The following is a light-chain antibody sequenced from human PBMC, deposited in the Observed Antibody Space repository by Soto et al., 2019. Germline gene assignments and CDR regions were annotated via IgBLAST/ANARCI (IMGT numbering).Light chain of an antibody. J-gene: IGLJ2*01. CDR3: SSYTSSSTYVV. Sequence: QSVPTQPASVSGSPGQSITSSCTGTSSDVGGYNYVSWYQQHPGKAPKLMIYEVSNRPSGVSNRFSGSKSGNTDSLTISGLQAEDEADYYCSSYTSSSTYVVFGGGTKLTVL. CDR1: SSDVGGYNY. V-gene: IGLV2-14*01. CDR2: EVS.